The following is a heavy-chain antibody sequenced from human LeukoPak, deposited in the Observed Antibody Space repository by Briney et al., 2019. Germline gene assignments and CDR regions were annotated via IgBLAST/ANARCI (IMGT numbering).Heavy chain of an antibody. V-gene: IGHV3-21*01. J-gene: IGHJ4*02. CDR2: ISSSSSYI. D-gene: IGHD2-15*01. CDR1: GFTFSSYS. Sequence: GGSLRLSCAASGFTFSSYSMNWVRQAPGKGLEWVSSISSSSSYIYYADSVKGRFTISRDNAKNSLYLQMNSLRAEDTAVYYCARDRYQGPFVVVVAATLKGFDYWGQGTLATVSS. CDR3: ARDRYQGPFVVVVAATLKGFDY.